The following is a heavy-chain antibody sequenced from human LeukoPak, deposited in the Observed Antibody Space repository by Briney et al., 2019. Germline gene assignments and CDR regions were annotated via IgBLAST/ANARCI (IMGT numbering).Heavy chain of an antibody. Sequence: SSETLSLTCAVYGGSLGGYCWSWVWQPPGKGLEWIGEINHSGGTNYNPSLNSRVTISVDTSKNQFSLKLRSVTAADAAVYYCARVRQQLVVVHYYYYMDVWGKGTTVTVSS. V-gene: IGHV4-34*01. CDR1: GGSLGGYC. J-gene: IGHJ6*03. D-gene: IGHD6-13*01. CDR2: INHSGGT. CDR3: ARVRQQLVVVHYYYYMDV.